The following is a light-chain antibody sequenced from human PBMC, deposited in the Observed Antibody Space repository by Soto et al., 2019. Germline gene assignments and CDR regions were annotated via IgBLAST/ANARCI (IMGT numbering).Light chain of an antibody. J-gene: IGKJ4*01. CDR1: QDVSSSY. V-gene: IGKV3D-20*02. Sequence: EIVLTQSPGTLSLSPGERATLSCRASQDVSSSYLAWYQQKLGQAPRLLMYGTSNRATGIPARFSGSGSGTDFTLTIDTLGSEDFAIYYCQHRYNWPLTFGAGTKVDIK. CDR2: GTS. CDR3: QHRYNWPLT.